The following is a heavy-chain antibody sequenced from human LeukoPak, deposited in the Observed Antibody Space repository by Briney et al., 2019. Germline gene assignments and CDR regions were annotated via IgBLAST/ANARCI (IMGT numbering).Heavy chain of an antibody. CDR3: ARVAEPLGYDFWSGQAFGY. D-gene: IGHD3-3*01. J-gene: IGHJ4*02. V-gene: IGHV1-18*01. CDR1: GYTFTRYG. CDR2: ISAYNGNT. Sequence: ASVKVSGKASGYTFTRYGISWVRQAPGQGLEWMGWISAYNGNTNHAQKLQCRVTMTTDTSTSTAYMELRSLRSDDTAVYYCARVAEPLGYDFWSGQAFGYWGQGTLVTVSS.